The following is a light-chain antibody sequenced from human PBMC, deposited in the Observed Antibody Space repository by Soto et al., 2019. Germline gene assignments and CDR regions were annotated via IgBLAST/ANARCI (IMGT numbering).Light chain of an antibody. CDR1: QSISSY. Sequence: DIQMTQSPSSLFASVGDRVTITCRASQSISSYLNWYQQKPGKAPKLLISAASSLQSGVPAIFSGSGSATDFTLNISSLQPEDFATYYYQQSYSTPFTFGPGTKVDIK. J-gene: IGKJ3*01. CDR2: AAS. CDR3: QQSYSTPFT. V-gene: IGKV1-39*01.